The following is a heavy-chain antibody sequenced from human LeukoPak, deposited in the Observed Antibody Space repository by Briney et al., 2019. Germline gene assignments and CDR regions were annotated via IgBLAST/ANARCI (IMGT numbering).Heavy chain of an antibody. CDR2: FSGSGSST. D-gene: IGHD6-19*01. CDR3: AKAESVAGSNWYFDL. CDR1: GFTFSSYA. Sequence: GGSLRLSCAASGFTFSSYAMGWVRQAPGKGLEWVSTFSGSGSSTYYADSVKGRFTISRDNSKNTLYIQMNSLRAEDTAVYYCAKAESVAGSNWYFDLWGRGILVSVSS. J-gene: IGHJ2*01. V-gene: IGHV3-23*01.